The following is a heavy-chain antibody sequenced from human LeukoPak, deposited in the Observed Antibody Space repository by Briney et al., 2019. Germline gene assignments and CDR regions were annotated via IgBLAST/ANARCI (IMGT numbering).Heavy chain of an antibody. V-gene: IGHV4-31*03. CDR1: GGSISSGGYY. CDR3: ARDRYYDFWSGPPGGAFDI. Sequence: PSETLSLTCTASGGSISSGGYYWSWIRQHPGKGLEWIGYIYYSGSTYYNPSLKSRVTISVDTSKNQFSLKLSSVTAADTAVYYCARDRYYDFWSGPPGGAFDIWGQGTMVTVSS. CDR2: IYYSGST. J-gene: IGHJ3*02. D-gene: IGHD3-3*01.